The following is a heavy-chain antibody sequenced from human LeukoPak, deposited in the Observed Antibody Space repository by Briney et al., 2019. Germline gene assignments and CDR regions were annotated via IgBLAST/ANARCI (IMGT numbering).Heavy chain of an antibody. CDR2: IYYSGST. CDR3: ARLNVAIAVADPYYYYMDV. J-gene: IGHJ6*03. D-gene: IGHD6-19*01. CDR1: GGSISSYY. Sequence: KPSETLFLTCTVSGGSISSYYWSWIRQPPGKGLEWIGYIYYSGSTNYNPSLKSRVTISVDTSKNQFSLKLSSVTAADTAVYYCARLNVAIAVADPYYYYMDVWGKGTTVTVSS. V-gene: IGHV4-59*08.